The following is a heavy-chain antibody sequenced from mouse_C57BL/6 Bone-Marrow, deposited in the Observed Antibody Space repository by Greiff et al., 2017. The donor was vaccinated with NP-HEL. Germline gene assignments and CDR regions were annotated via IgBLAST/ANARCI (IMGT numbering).Heavy chain of an antibody. CDR2: INPNYGTT. J-gene: IGHJ4*01. CDR3: ARDSGSSYFYAMDY. Sequence: VQLQQSGPELVKPGASVKISCKASGYSFTDYNMNWVKQSHGQSLEWIGVINPNYGTTSYNQKFKGKATLTVDQSSSTAYMQLNSLTSEDSAVYYCARDSGSSYFYAMDYWGQGTSVTVSS. D-gene: IGHD1-1*01. V-gene: IGHV1-39*01. CDR1: GYSFTDYN.